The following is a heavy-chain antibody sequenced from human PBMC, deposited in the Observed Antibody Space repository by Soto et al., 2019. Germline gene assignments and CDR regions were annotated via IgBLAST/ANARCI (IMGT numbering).Heavy chain of an antibody. CDR2: INAGNGNT. CDR1: GYTFTSYA. Sequence: GASVNGSCKASGYTFTSYAFHWVRQAPGQRLEWMGWINAGNGNTKYSEKLQGRVTITRDTSASTGYMELSSLRSEDTAVDYCARVVPAADPAYYGMDVWGQGTTVTVSS. V-gene: IGHV1-3*01. CDR3: ARVVPAADPAYYGMDV. J-gene: IGHJ6*02. D-gene: IGHD2-2*01.